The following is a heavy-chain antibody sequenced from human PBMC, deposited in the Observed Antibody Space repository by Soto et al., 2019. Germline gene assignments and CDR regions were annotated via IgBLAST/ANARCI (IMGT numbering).Heavy chain of an antibody. Sequence: QVQLVQSGAEVKKPGSSVKVSCKASGGTFSSYTISWVRQAPGQGPEWMGRIIPILGIANYAQKFQGRVTITADKSTSTAYMELSSLRSEDTAVYYCAVTTSTEGYFDYWGQGTLVTVSS. J-gene: IGHJ4*02. V-gene: IGHV1-69*02. CDR3: AVTTSTEGYFDY. D-gene: IGHD4-17*01. CDR2: IIPILGIA. CDR1: GGTFSSYT.